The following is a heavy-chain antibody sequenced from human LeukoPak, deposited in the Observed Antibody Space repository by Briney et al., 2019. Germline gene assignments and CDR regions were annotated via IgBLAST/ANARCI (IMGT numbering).Heavy chain of an antibody. CDR3: ARDLHYGSGSYYNDWWGFDY. J-gene: IGHJ4*02. Sequence: GASVKVSCKASGYTFTGYYMHWVRQAPGQGLEWMRWINPNSGGTNYAQKFQGRVTMTRDTSISTAYMELSRLRSDDTAVYYCARDLHYGSGSYYNDWWGFDYWGQGTLVTVSS. CDR2: INPNSGGT. V-gene: IGHV1-2*02. D-gene: IGHD3-10*01. CDR1: GYTFTGYY.